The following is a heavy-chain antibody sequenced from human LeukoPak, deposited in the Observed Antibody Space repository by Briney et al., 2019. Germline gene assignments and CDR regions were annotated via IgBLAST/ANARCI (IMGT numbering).Heavy chain of an antibody. J-gene: IGHJ6*03. CDR2: IYHSGST. Sequence: SETLSLTCTVSGGSISSSSYYWGWIRQPPGKGLEWIGSIYHSGSTYYNPSLKSRVTISVDTSKNQFSLKLSSVTAADTAVYYCARVHSSVGYYDFWSGYVGYYMDVWGKGTTVTVSS. V-gene: IGHV4-39*07. D-gene: IGHD3-3*01. CDR3: ARVHSSVGYYDFWSGYVGYYMDV. CDR1: GGSISSSSYY.